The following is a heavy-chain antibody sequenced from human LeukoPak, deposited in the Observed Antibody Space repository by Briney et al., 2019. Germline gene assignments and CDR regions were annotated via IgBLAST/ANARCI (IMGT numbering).Heavy chain of an antibody. V-gene: IGHV1-18*01. J-gene: IGHJ4*02. D-gene: IGHD1-26*01. CDR1: GYTFTSYG. Sequence: ASVNVSCKASGYTFTSYGINWVRQAPGQGLEWMGWISAYYSNTHYAQKLQGRVTMTTDTSTSTAYMEARSPRSDDPAVYYCAREVGRGFDYWGQGTLVTVSS. CDR2: ISAYYSNT. CDR3: AREVGRGFDY.